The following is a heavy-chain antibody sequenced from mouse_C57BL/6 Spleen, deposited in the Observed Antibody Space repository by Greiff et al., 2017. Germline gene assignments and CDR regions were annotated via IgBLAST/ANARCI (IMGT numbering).Heavy chain of an antibody. Sequence: QVQLQQSGAELVRPGASVTLSCKASGYTFTDYEMHWVKQTPVHGLEWIGAIDPETGGTAYNQKFKGKAILTADKSSSTAYMGLRSLTSEDSAVYYCTRCYDYGGAAWFAYWGQGTLVTVSA. V-gene: IGHV1-15*01. CDR2: IDPETGGT. J-gene: IGHJ3*01. D-gene: IGHD2-4*01. CDR3: TRCYDYGGAAWFAY. CDR1: GYTFTDYE.